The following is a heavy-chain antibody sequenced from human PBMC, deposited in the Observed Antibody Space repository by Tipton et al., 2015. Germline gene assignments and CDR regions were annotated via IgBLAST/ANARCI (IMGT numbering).Heavy chain of an antibody. V-gene: IGHV3-33*05. CDR3: ANVAIGFKSLGKRGLKNWFDP. CDR1: GFTFTHHG. D-gene: IGHD1-26*01. CDR2: VSYDGGEK. Sequence: SLRLSCVASGFTFTHHGMHWVRQAPGKGLEWVALVSYDGGEKHHADSVKGRFTVSRDNSKNTLYLQMNSLRAEDTAVYYCANVAIGFKSLGKRGLKNWFDPWGQGTLVTVSS. J-gene: IGHJ5*02.